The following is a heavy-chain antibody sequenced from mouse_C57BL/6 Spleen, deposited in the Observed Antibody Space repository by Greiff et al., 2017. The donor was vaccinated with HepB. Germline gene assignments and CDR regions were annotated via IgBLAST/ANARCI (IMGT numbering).Heavy chain of an antibody. V-gene: IGHV3-6*01. D-gene: IGHD1-1*01. CDR3: ARDYYGSHYFDY. CDR1: GYSITSGYY. CDR2: ISYDGSN. Sequence: ESGPGLVKPSQSLSLTCSVTGYSITSGYYWNWIRQFPGNKLEWMGYISYDGSNNYNPSLKNRISITRDTSKNQFFLKLNSVTTEDTATYYCARDYYGSHYFDYWGQGTTLTVSS. J-gene: IGHJ2*01.